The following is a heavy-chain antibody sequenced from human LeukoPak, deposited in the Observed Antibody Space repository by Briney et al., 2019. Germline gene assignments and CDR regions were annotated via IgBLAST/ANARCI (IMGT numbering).Heavy chain of an antibody. D-gene: IGHD6-19*01. V-gene: IGHV3-30*04. CDR1: GFTFSSYA. CDR2: ISYDGSNK. J-gene: IGHJ4*02. CDR3: ARSERWLAGDFDY. Sequence: PGGSLRLSCAASGFTFSSYAMHWVRQTPGKGLEWVAVISYDGSNKYYADSVKGRFTISRDNSKNTLYLQMNSLRPEDTAVYYCARSERWLAGDFDYWGQGTLVTVSS.